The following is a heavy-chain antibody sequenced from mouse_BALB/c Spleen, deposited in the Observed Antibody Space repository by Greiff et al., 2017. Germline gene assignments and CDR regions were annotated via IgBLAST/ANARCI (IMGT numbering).Heavy chain of an antibody. V-gene: IGHV1S56*01. D-gene: IGHD3-2*01. J-gene: IGHJ3*01. Sequence: QVHVKQSGPELVKPGALVKISCKASGYTFTSYDINWVKQRPGQGLEWIGWIYPGDGSTKYNEKFKGKATLTADKSSSTAYMQLSSLTSENSAVYFCARTGTARATAWFAYWGQGTLVTVSA. CDR3: ARTGTARATAWFAY. CDR1: GYTFTSYD. CDR2: IYPGDGST.